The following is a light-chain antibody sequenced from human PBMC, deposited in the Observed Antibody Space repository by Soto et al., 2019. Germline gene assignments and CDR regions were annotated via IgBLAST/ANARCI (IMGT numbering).Light chain of an antibody. CDR3: QQYGSSSWT. Sequence: EIVLTQSACTLSLSPGERATLSCRASQSVSGSYLAWYQQKPGQAPRLLIYGASSRATGIPDRFSGSGSGTDFTLTISRLEPEDFAVYYCQQYGSSSWTFGQGTKVDIK. J-gene: IGKJ1*01. CDR2: GAS. V-gene: IGKV3-20*01. CDR1: QSVSGSY.